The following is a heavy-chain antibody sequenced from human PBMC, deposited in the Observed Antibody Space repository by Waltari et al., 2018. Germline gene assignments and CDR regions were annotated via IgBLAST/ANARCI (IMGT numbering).Heavy chain of an antibody. V-gene: IGHV1-2*02. D-gene: IGHD3-9*01. CDR1: GYTFTGYY. CDR3: ARDQGLYYDILTGPDY. Sequence: QVQLVQSGAEVKKPGASVKVSCKASGYTFTGYYMHWVRQAPGQGLEWMGWINPNSGGTNYAQKFQGRFTMTRDTSISTAYMELSRLRSDDTAVYYCARDQGLYYDILTGPDYWGQGTLVTVSS. CDR2: INPNSGGT. J-gene: IGHJ4*02.